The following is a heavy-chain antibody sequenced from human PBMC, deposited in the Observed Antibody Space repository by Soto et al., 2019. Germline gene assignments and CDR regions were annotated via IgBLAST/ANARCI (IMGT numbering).Heavy chain of an antibody. Sequence: GGSLRLSCAASGFTFSSYGMHWVRQAPGQGLEWVAVISYDGSNKYYADSVKGRFTISRDNSKNTLYLQMNSLRAEDTAVYYCAKDQGAAAAGSVYYYYGMDVWGQGTTVTVSS. J-gene: IGHJ6*02. CDR1: GFTFSSYG. CDR3: AKDQGAAAAGSVYYYYGMDV. CDR2: ISYDGSNK. D-gene: IGHD6-13*01. V-gene: IGHV3-30*18.